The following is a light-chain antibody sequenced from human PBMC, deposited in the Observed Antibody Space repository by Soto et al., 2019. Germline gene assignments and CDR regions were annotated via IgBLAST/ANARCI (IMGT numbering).Light chain of an antibody. CDR3: QQYGRSPLT. V-gene: IGKV3-15*01. J-gene: IGKJ4*01. Sequence: EIVMTQSPATLSGSPGERVTLSCRASESVSSNLAWYQQKPGQAPRLLMYGASTRATGIPDRFSGSGSGTEFSLTISSLQSEDFAVYYCQQYGRSPLTFGGGTKVDIK. CDR2: GAS. CDR1: ESVSSN.